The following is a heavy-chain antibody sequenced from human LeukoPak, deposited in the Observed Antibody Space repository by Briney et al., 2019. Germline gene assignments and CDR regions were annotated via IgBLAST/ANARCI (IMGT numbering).Heavy chain of an antibody. Sequence: SVKVSCKASGGTFSSYAISWVRQAPGQGLEWMGRIIPILGIANYAQKFQGRVTITADKSTSTAYMELSSLRSEDTAVYYCARGDDSSGYYPTGIGYWGQGTLVTVSS. CDR3: ARGDDSSGYYPTGIGY. V-gene: IGHV1-69*04. J-gene: IGHJ4*02. CDR2: IIPILGIA. D-gene: IGHD3-22*01. CDR1: GGTFSSYA.